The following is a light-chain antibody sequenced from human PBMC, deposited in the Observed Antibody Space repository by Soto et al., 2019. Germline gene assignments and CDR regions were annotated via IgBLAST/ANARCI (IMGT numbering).Light chain of an antibody. CDR1: QSVSSY. Sequence: EIVLTQSPATLSLSPGERATLSCRASQSVSSYLAWYQHKPGQAPRRLIYDASNRATGIPARFSGGGSGTDFTLTISSLEPEDFSVYYCQQRSNWPHPMSTFGQGTKLELK. V-gene: IGKV3-11*01. CDR2: DAS. CDR3: QQRSNWPHPMST. J-gene: IGKJ2*01.